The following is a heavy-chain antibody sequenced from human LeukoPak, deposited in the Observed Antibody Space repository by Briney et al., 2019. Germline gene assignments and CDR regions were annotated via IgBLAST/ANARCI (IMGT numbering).Heavy chain of an antibody. Sequence: VSVKVSCKASGYSLTSNYIHWVRQAPGQGLEWMGMIYPRDGSTSYAQKFQGRVTVTRDTSTSTVHMELSGLRSEDTAVYYCARDQEAFDYWGQGTLVTVSS. J-gene: IGHJ4*02. V-gene: IGHV1-46*01. CDR1: GYSLTSNY. CDR3: ARDQEAFDY. CDR2: IYPRDGST.